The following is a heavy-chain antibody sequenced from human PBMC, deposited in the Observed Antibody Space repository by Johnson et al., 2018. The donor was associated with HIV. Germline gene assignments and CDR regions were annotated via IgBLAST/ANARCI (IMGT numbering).Heavy chain of an antibody. CDR1: GFTFSDYS. V-gene: IGHV3-7*01. CDR2: INQDGSDK. Sequence: EVQLVESGGGLVKPGGSLRLSCAASGFTFSDYSMSWIRQAPGKGLEWVANINQDGSDKYYVDSVKGRFTISRDNAQNSLYLQMNSLRAEDTAVYYCGRESTGAGTAFDIWGQGTMVTVSS. CDR3: GRESTGAGTAFDI. J-gene: IGHJ3*02. D-gene: IGHD2-8*02.